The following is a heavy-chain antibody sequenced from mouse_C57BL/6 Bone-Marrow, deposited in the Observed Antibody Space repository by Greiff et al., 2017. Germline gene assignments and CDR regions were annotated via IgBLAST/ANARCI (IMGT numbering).Heavy chain of an antibody. D-gene: IGHD2-4*01. J-gene: IGHJ2*01. CDR3: ARGYDYEDY. CDR1: GYTFTSYW. V-gene: IGHV1-59*01. Sequence: VKLQQPGAELVRPGTSVKLSCKASGYTFTSYWMHWVKQRPGQGLEWIGVIDPSDSYPNYNQKFKGKATLTVDTSSSTAYMQLSSLTSEDSAVYYCARGYDYEDYWGQGTTLTVSS. CDR2: IDPSDSYP.